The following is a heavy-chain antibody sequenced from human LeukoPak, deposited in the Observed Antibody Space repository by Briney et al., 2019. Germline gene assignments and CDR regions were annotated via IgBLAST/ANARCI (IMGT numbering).Heavy chain of an antibody. CDR2: IKGDGSSI. CDR3: VRDGVGAPPFDY. CDR1: GFTFSNHW. V-gene: IGHV3-74*01. J-gene: IGHJ4*02. Sequence: GGSLRLSCAASGFTFSNHWMHWVRQTPGKGLVWVSRIKGDGSSISHADSVTGRFTISRDNAKNTLYLQMNNLRAEDTGVYYCVRDGVGAPPFDYWGEGILVTVSS. D-gene: IGHD1-26*01.